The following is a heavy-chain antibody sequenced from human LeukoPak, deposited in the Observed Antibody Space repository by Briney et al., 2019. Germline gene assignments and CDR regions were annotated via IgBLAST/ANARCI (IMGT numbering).Heavy chain of an antibody. CDR3: VNPGWYYDSSGYSYYYGLDV. CDR1: GFTFSRYG. CDR2: IVSNGDST. D-gene: IGHD3-22*01. Sequence: GGSLRLSCSDSGFTFSRYGVHWVRQAPGKGLEYVSAIVSNGDSTYYADSVKGRFTISRDNAKNTLYLQMSSLRPDDTAVYYCVNPGWYYDSSGYSYYYGLDVWGQGTTVTVSS. J-gene: IGHJ6*02. V-gene: IGHV3-64D*09.